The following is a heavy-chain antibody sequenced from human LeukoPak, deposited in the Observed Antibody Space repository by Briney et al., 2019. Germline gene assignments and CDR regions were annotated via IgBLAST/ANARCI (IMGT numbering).Heavy chain of an antibody. D-gene: IGHD1-26*01. CDR2: IHTSGST. CDR3: ARHEGGSYFDYFDY. Sequence: SETLSLTCTVSRGSISSYYWNWIRRPAGKGLEWIGRIHTSGSTNYSPSLKSRVTISVDTSKNQFSLKLSSVTAADTAVYYCARHEGGSYFDYFDYWGQGTLVTVSS. V-gene: IGHV4-4*07. CDR1: RGSISSYY. J-gene: IGHJ4*02.